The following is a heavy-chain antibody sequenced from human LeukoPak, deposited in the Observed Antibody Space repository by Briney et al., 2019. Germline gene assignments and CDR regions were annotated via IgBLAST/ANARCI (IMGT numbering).Heavy chain of an antibody. CDR1: GGSISSSSYY. CDR3: ARVCMITFGGVIVGRGYFDY. CDR2: IYYSGST. V-gene: IGHV4-39*07. D-gene: IGHD3-16*02. J-gene: IGHJ4*02. Sequence: PSETLSLNCTVSGGSISSSSYYWGWIRQPPGKGLEWIGSIYYSGSTYYNPSLKSRVTISVDTSKNQFSLKLSSVTAADTAVYYCARVCMITFGGVIVGRGYFDYWGQGTLVTVSS.